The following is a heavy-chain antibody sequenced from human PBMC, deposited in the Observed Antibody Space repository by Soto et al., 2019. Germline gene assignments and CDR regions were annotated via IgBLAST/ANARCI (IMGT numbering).Heavy chain of an antibody. CDR2: IKQDGSEK. CDR3: ARGMGCTNGVCPPYYFDY. D-gene: IGHD2-8*01. CDR1: GFTFSSYW. V-gene: IGHV3-7*01. Sequence: GGSLRLSCAASGFTFSSYWMSWVRQAPGKGLEWVANIKQDGSEKYYVDSVKGRFTISRDNAKNSLYLQMNSLRAEDTAVYYCARGMGCTNGVCPPYYFDYWGQGTLVTVSS. J-gene: IGHJ4*02.